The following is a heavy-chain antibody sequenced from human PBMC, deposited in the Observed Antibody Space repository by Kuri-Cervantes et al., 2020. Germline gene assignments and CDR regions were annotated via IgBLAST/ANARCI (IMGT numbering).Heavy chain of an antibody. D-gene: IGHD3-10*01. J-gene: IGHJ4*02. Sequence: ASVKVSCKASGYTFTSYGISWVRQAPGQGLEWMGWISAYNGNTNYAQKLQGRVTMTTDISTSTAYMELRSLRSDDTAVYYCARWGRKTYGSGSYYTLWGQGTLVTVSS. CDR1: GYTFTSYG. CDR3: ARWGRKTYGSGSYYTL. V-gene: IGHV1-18*01. CDR2: ISAYNGNT.